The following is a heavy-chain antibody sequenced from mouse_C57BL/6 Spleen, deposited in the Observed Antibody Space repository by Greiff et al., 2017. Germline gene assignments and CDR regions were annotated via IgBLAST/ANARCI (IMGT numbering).Heavy chain of an antibody. D-gene: IGHD2-5*01. J-gene: IGHJ4*01. Sequence: VQLQQPGAELVKPGASVKISCKASGYAFSSYWMNWVKQRPGQGLEWIGQIYPGDGDTNYNGKFKGKATMTADKSSSTAYMQLSSLTSEDSAVYFCAKYGSRNYARVRDSMDYWGQGTSVTVSS. CDR3: AKYGSRNYARVRDSMDY. CDR1: GYAFSSYW. CDR2: IYPGDGDT. V-gene: IGHV1-80*01.